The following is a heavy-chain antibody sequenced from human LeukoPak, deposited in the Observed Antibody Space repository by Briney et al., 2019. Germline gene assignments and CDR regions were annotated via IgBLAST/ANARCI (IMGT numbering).Heavy chain of an antibody. Sequence: GRSLRLSCAASGFTFSGSGVYWVRQASGKGLEWVGRIRSKANSYATAYAASVKGRFTISRDDSKNTAYLQMNSLKTEDTAVYYCWSYYYDSSGRRFDPRGQGTLVTVSS. D-gene: IGHD3-22*01. CDR1: GFTFSGSG. CDR2: IRSKANSYAT. CDR3: WSYYYDSSGRRFDP. V-gene: IGHV3-73*01. J-gene: IGHJ5*02.